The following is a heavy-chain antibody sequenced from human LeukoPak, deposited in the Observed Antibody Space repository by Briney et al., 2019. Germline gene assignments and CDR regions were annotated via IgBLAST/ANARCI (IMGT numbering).Heavy chain of an antibody. D-gene: IGHD1-1*01. Sequence: SQTLSLTCAISGDSVSSNSAAWNWIRQSPSGGLEWLGRTYYRSKWFNDHAVSVKSRIIITPDTSKNQFSLHLNSVTPEDTAVYYCARTTGNFDYWGQGTLVTVSS. J-gene: IGHJ4*02. CDR2: TYYRSKWFN. V-gene: IGHV6-1*01. CDR3: ARTTGNFDY. CDR1: GDSVSSNSAA.